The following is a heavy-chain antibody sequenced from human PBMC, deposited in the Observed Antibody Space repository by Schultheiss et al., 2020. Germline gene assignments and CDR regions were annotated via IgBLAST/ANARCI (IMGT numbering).Heavy chain of an antibody. J-gene: IGHJ4*02. CDR2: IYYSGST. V-gene: IGHV4-59*08. Sequence: SATLSLTCAVYDGSLSGYYWTWIRQHPGKGLEWIGYIYYSGSTYYNPSLKSRVTISVDRSKNQFSLKLNSVTAADTAVYYCARTVRGVIRYFDYWGQGTLVNGYS. CDR3: ARTVRGVIRYFDY. CDR1: DGSLSGYY. D-gene: IGHD3-10*01.